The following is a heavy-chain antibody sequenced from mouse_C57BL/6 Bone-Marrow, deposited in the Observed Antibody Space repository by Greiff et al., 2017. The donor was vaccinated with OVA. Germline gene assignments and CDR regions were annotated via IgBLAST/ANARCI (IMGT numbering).Heavy chain of an antibody. CDR1: GYSITSGYY. V-gene: IGHV3-6*01. J-gene: IGHJ2*01. Sequence: EVQLVESGPGLVKPSQSLSLTCSVTGYSITSGYYWNWIRQFPGNKLEWMGYISYDGSNNYNPSLKNRISITRDTSKNQFFLKLNSVTTEDTATYYCARDLGFFDYWGQGTTLTVSS. CDR3: ARDLGFFDY. CDR2: ISYDGSN.